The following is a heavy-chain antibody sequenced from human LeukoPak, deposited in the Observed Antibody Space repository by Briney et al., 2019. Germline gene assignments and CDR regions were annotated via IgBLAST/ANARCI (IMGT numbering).Heavy chain of an antibody. CDR3: AREVINTESYFLFCDY. CDR1: GYTFTDYH. CDR2: INPNSGGT. Sequence: GASVKVSCKASGYTFTDYHMHWVRQAPGQGLEWMGWINPNSGGTNYAQRFQGRVTMTRDTSINTAYMELSSLTSDDAAVYYCAREVINTESYFLFCDYWGQGTLVTVSS. D-gene: IGHD1-26*01. J-gene: IGHJ4*02. V-gene: IGHV1-2*02.